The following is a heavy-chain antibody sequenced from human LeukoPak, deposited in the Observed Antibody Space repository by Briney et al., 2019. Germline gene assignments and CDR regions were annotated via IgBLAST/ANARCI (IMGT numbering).Heavy chain of an antibody. D-gene: IGHD6-13*01. CDR1: GFTFDDYG. CDR3: ARDSSSSSWYGSWDY. CDR2: INWNGIST. J-gene: IGHJ4*02. Sequence: GGPLRLSCAASGFTFDDYGMSWVRQAPGKGLEWVSGINWNGISTGYADSVKGRFTISRDNAKKSLYLQMNSLRPEDTALYYCARDSSSSSWYGSWDYWGQGTPVTVSS. V-gene: IGHV3-20*04.